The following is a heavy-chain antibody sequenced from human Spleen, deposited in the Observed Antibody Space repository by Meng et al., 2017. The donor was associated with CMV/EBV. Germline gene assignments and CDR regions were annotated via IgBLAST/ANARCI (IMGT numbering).Heavy chain of an antibody. Sequence: SETLSLTCTVSGGSISSSSYYWGWIRQPPGRGLEWIGSIYYSATTYYEPSLKSRVTISRDTSKKQFSLKLTSVTAADTAVYYCAKGVSPGYYYYYGMDVWGQGTTVTVSS. D-gene: IGHD2-15*01. CDR2: IYYSATT. CDR1: GGSISSSSYY. J-gene: IGHJ6*02. V-gene: IGHV4-39*07. CDR3: AKGVSPGYYYYYGMDV.